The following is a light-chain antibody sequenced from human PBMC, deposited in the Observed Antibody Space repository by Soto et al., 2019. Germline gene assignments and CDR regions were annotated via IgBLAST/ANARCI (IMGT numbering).Light chain of an antibody. J-gene: IGLJ2*01. CDR2: SNN. Sequence: QSVLTQPPSASGTPGQRVTISCSGSSSNIGSNYVHWYQHRPGTAPKLLIYSNNQRPSGVPDRLSGSKSDTSASLAISGLRSDDEAYYYCAAWDDSLSVVVFGGGTQLTVL. CDR3: AAWDDSLSVVV. V-gene: IGLV1-47*02. CDR1: SSNIGSNY.